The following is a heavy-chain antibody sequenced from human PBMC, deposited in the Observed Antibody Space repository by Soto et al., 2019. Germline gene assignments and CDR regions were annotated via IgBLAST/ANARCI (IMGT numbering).Heavy chain of an antibody. Sequence: QVQLVESGGGVVQPGRSLRLSCAASGLTFSSYGMHWVRQAPGKGLEGVAVIWYDGSNKYYADSVKGRFTISRHNSKNTLYLQMNSVRAEDTGVDYGFTRKYCDYEEVNAFDIWGQGTMVTGS. CDR1: GLTFSSYG. V-gene: IGHV3-33*01. J-gene: IGHJ3*02. CDR2: IWYDGSNK. CDR3: FTRKYCDYEEVNAFDI. D-gene: IGHD4-17*01.